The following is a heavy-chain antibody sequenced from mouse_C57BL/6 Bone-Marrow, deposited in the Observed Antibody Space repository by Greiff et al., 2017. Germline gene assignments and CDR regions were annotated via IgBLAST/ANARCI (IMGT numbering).Heavy chain of an antibody. CDR1: GYTFTDYY. D-gene: IGHD2-4*01. J-gene: IGHJ3*01. CDR3: AREKFYDYGAWFAY. CDR2: INPNNGGT. Sequence: EVQLQQSGPELVKPGASVKISCKASGYTFTDYYMNWVKQSPGKSLEWIGDINPNNGGTSYNQKFKGKATLTVDKSSSTAYMELRSLTSEGSAVYYCAREKFYDYGAWFAYWGQGTLVTVSA. V-gene: IGHV1-26*01.